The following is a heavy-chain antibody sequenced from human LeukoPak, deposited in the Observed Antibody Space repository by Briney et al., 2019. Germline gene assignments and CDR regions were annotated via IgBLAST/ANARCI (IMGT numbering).Heavy chain of an antibody. CDR3: ARFYCSSTSCLEDY. CDR2: INHSGST. D-gene: IGHD2-2*01. V-gene: IGHV4-34*01. J-gene: IGHJ4*02. CDR1: GGSFSGYY. Sequence: PSETLSLTCAVYGGSFSGYYWSWIRQPPGKGLEWIGEINHSGSTNYNPSLKSRVTISVDTSKNQFSLKLSSVTAADTAVYYCARFYCSSTSCLEDYWGQGTLVTVSS.